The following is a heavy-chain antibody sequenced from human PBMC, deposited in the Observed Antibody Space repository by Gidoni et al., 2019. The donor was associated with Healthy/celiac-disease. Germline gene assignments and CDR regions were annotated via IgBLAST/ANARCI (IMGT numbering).Heavy chain of an antibody. CDR3: ARGRGTSRRMDV. D-gene: IGHD2-2*01. J-gene: IGHJ6*02. CDR1: GGSVSRGSYY. CDR2: TYYSGST. V-gene: IGHV4-61*01. Sequence: QVQLHESGPGLVKPSETPSLTCPVSGGSVSRGSYYWSWIRQPPGKGLEWIGYTYYSGSTNYNPYRKSRVTISVDTSKNQFSLKLSSVTAADTAVYYCARGRGTSRRMDVWGQGTTVTVSS.